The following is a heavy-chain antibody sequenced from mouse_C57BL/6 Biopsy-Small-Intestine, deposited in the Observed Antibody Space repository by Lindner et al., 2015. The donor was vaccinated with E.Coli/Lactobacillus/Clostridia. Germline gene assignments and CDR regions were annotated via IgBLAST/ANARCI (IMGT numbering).Heavy chain of an antibody. D-gene: IGHD1-1*01. J-gene: IGHJ2*01. V-gene: IGHV1-82*01. CDR1: GYAFSSSW. CDR2: IYPGDGDT. Sequence: VQLQESGPELVKPGASVKISCKASGYAFSSSWMNWVKQRPGKGLEWIGRIYPGDGDTNYNGKFKGKATLTADKSSSTAYMQLSSLTSEDSAVYFCAYYYGSSLDYWGQGTTLTVSS. CDR3: AYYYGSSLDY.